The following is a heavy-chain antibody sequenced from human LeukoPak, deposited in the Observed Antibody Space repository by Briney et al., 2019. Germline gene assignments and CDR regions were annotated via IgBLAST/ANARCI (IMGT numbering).Heavy chain of an antibody. CDR1: GGSISSYY. J-gene: IGHJ4*02. V-gene: IGHV4-59*01. CDR3: AKDLHLGSGHYGGDY. D-gene: IGHD6-19*01. CDR2: VYYGGST. Sequence: SETLSLTCTVSGGSISSYYWSWMRQPPGKGLEWIGYVYYGGSTNYNPSLKSRVTISVDTSKNQVSLKLTSVTAADTAVYYCAKDLHLGSGHYGGDYWGQGTLVTVSS.